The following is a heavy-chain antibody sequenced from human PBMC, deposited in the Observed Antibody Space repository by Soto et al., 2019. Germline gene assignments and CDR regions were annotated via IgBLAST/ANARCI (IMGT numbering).Heavy chain of an antibody. V-gene: IGHV3-23*01. CDR3: AKGLKAYYYGMDV. CDR2: ISGSGGST. D-gene: IGHD5-12*01. J-gene: IGHJ6*02. Sequence: GGSLRLSCAASGFTFSSYAMSWVRQDPGKGLEWVSAISGSGGSTYYADSVKGRFTISRDNSKNTLYLQMNSLRAEDTAVYYCAKGLKAYYYGMDVWGQGTTVTVSS. CDR1: GFTFSSYA.